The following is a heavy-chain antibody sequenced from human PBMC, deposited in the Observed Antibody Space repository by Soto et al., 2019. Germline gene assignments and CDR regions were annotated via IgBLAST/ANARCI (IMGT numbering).Heavy chain of an antibody. CDR1: GYTFTGYY. Sequence: ASVKVSCKASGYTFTGYYMHWVRQAPGQGLEWMGWINPNSGGTNYAQKFQGWVTMTRDTSISTAYMEMSRLRSDDTAVYYCARERGGGGTDAFDIWGQGTMVTVSS. CDR2: INPNSGGT. CDR3: ARERGGGGTDAFDI. J-gene: IGHJ3*02. D-gene: IGHD2-15*01. V-gene: IGHV1-2*04.